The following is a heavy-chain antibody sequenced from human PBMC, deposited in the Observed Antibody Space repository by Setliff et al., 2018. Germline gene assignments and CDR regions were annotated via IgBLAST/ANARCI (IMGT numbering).Heavy chain of an antibody. CDR1: GFSFSSYA. J-gene: IGHJ4*02. D-gene: IGHD3-10*01. Sequence: ETLSLSCAASGFSFSSYAMSWVRQAPGKGLEWLASINPHGSEKYYADSVKGRFTISRDNAKNSLSLQMNNLRTEDTAVYYCFGAGTCSYWGQGTLVTVSS. CDR2: INPHGSEK. V-gene: IGHV3-7*01. CDR3: FGAGTCSY.